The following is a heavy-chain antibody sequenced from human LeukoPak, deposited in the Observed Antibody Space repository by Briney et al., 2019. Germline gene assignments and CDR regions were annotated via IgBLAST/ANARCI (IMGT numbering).Heavy chain of an antibody. V-gene: IGHV3-23*01. CDR2: ISGSGGST. Sequence: GGSLRLSCAASGFTFSSYAMSWVRQAPGMGLEWVSAISGSGGSTYYADSVKGRFTISRDNSKNTLYLQMNSLRAEDTAVYYCAKDLEYSSGWYYYYGMDVWGQGTTVTVSS. CDR1: GFTFSSYA. D-gene: IGHD6-19*01. J-gene: IGHJ6*02. CDR3: AKDLEYSSGWYYYYGMDV.